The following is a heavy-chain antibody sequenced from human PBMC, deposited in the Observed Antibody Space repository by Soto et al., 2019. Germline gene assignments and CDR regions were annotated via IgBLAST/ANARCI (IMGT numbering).Heavy chain of an antibody. CDR2: ISYSGGT. CDR3: ATMGTPATGLYYFDY. J-gene: IGHJ4*02. CDR1: GGSISSGNYY. D-gene: IGHD1-7*01. V-gene: IGHV4-30-4*01. Sequence: QVQLQESGPGLVKPSQTLSLTCTVSGGSISSGNYYWSWIRQPPGKGLEWIGFISYSGGTYYNASLKSRFTISVDTSKNQFSLNLSFVTAADTAVYYCATMGTPATGLYYFDYWGQGTLVTVSS.